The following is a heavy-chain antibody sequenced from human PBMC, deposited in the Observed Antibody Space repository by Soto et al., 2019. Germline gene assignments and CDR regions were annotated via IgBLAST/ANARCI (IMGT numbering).Heavy chain of an antibody. CDR1: GYSFTGYG. J-gene: IGHJ5*02. CDR2: IYPGDSDT. D-gene: IGHD2-2*01. CDR3: ATHSSSKAP. V-gene: IGHV5-51*01. Sequence: AESLKISCKVSGYSFTGYGIVWVRQMPGKGLEWMGIIYPGDSDTRYSPSFQGQVTISADKSISTAYLQWSSLKASDTTMYYCATHSSSKAPWGQGTMVTVSS.